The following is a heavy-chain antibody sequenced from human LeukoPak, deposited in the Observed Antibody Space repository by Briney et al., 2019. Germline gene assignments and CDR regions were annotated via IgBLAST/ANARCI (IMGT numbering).Heavy chain of an antibody. J-gene: IGHJ5*02. D-gene: IGHD6-13*01. V-gene: IGHV1-2*02. CDR3: ARDRAYSSRPNWFDP. CDR2: INPNTGGT. CDR1: GYTFTSYG. Sequence: GASVKVSCKASGYTFTSYGISWVRQAPGQGLEWMGWINPNTGGTNYAQKFQGRVTMTRDTSISTAYMELSRLRSDDTAVYYCARDRAYSSRPNWFDPWGQGTLVTVSS.